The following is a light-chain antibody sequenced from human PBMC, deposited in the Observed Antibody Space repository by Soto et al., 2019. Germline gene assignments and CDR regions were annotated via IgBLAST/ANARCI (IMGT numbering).Light chain of an antibody. CDR3: QQSYSTAWT. CDR1: QSISNY. Sequence: DIQMTQSPSSLSASVGDRVTITCRASQSISNYLNWYQHKPGKAPKLLIYAASSLQSGVPSRFSGSGSGTDFTLTISSLQLEDFAIYYCQQSYSTAWTFGQGTKVEIK. J-gene: IGKJ1*01. CDR2: AAS. V-gene: IGKV1-39*01.